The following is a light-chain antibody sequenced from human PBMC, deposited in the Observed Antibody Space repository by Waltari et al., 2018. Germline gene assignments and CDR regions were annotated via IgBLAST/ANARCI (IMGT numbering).Light chain of an antibody. Sequence: QAGLTQPPSVSKGLGQTATLTCTGNSHNVGNLGPAWLQQHQGHPPKLLSYRNNNRPSGISERFSAARSGNTASLTITGLQAEDDADYYCSVWDSSLSGWVFGGGTKLTVL. J-gene: IGLJ3*02. CDR1: SHNVGNLG. V-gene: IGLV10-54*04. CDR2: RNN. CDR3: SVWDSSLSGWV.